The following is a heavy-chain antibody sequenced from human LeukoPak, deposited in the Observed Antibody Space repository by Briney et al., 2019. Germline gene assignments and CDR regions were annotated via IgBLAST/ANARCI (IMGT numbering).Heavy chain of an antibody. D-gene: IGHD2-2*01. V-gene: IGHV3-30*18. Sequence: PGGSLRLSCAAFGFTFSINDMHWVRQAPGRGLEWVALISYDGSNKYYADSVKGRFTISRDNSKNTLYLQMNSLRPEDTAVYYCAKSRCFKGTRYYFDYWGRGTLVTVSS. CDR3: AKSRCFKGTRYYFDY. CDR1: GFTFSIND. J-gene: IGHJ4*02. CDR2: ISYDGSNK.